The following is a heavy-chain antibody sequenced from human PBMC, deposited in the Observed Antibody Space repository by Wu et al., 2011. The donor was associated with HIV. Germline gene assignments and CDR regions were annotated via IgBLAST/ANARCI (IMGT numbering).Heavy chain of an antibody. CDR3: ARDFPSLVVPAAMGHY. D-gene: IGHD2-2*01. CDR2: INPNSGGT. J-gene: IGHJ4*02. Sequence: QVQLVQSGAEVKKPGASVKVSCKASGYTFTGYYMHWVRQAPGQGLEWMGWINPNSGGTNYAQKFQGRVTMTRDTSISTAYMELSRLRSDDTAVYYCARDFPSLVVPAAMGHYWGQGTLVTVSS. CDR1: GYTFTGYY. V-gene: IGHV1-2*02.